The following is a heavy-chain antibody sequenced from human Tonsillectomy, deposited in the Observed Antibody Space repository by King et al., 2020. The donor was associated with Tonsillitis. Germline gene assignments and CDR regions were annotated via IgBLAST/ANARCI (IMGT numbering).Heavy chain of an antibody. CDR1: GYSISSGHY. CDR2: IYHSAST. CDR3: ARVVEYYTSVSTFDI. J-gene: IGHJ3*02. D-gene: IGHD3-3*01. Sequence: VQLQESGPGLVKPSETLSLICAVSGYSISSGHYWGWIRQSPGKGLEWIGSIYHSASTYYNPSLKSRVTISVDTPRNQFSLKLRSVTAADTAVYYCARVVEYYTSVSTFDIWGQGKMVTVSS. V-gene: IGHV4-38-2*01.